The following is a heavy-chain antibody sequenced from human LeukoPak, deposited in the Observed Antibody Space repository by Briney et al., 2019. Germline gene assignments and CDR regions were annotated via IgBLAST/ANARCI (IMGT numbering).Heavy chain of an antibody. Sequence: ASVKVSCKASGYTFTGYYIHWVRQAPGQGLEWRGGINPNSGGPNYAQKFQGRVTMTRDTSISTAYMEMSRLRSDDTAVYYCARDVSAGGTNWFDPWGQGTLVTVSS. D-gene: IGHD3-16*01. V-gene: IGHV1-2*02. J-gene: IGHJ5*02. CDR2: INPNSGGP. CDR1: GYTFTGYY. CDR3: ARDVSAGGTNWFDP.